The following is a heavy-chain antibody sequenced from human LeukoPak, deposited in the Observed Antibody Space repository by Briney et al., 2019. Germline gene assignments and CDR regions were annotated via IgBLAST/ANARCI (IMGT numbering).Heavy chain of an antibody. CDR1: GYTFTSYG. CDR2: ISAYNGNT. CDR3: AAPLRAGYMYGFQS. V-gene: IGHV1-18*01. J-gene: IGHJ5*02. D-gene: IGHD5-18*01. Sequence: ASVKVSCKASGYTFTSYGISWVRQAPGQGLEWMGWISAYNGNTNYAQKLQGRVTMTTDTSTSTAYMELRSLRSDDTAIYFCAAPLRAGYMYGFQSWGQGTLVTVSS.